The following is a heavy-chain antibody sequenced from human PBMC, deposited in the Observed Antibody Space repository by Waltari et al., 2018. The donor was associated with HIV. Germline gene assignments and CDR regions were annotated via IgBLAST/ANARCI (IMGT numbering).Heavy chain of an antibody. CDR3: ARVTVVVPAAFDY. J-gene: IGHJ4*02. CDR1: GGSISSSSYS. V-gene: IGHV4-39*07. CDR2: IYYSGST. D-gene: IGHD2-2*01. Sequence: QLQLQESGPGLVKPSETLSLTCTVSGGSISSSSYSWGWIRQPPGKGLEWIGSIYYSGSTYYNPSLKSRVTISVDTSKNQFSLKLSSVTAADTAVYYCARVTVVVPAAFDYWGQGTLVTVSS.